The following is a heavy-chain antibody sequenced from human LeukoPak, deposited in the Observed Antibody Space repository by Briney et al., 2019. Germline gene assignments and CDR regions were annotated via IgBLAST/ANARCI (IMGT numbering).Heavy chain of an antibody. CDR2: ISDSGGST. CDR3: AKGKINHDGAFDI. CDR1: GFKFDAYP. Sequence: GGSLRLSCAASGFKFDAYPMSWARQAPGKGLEWVSSISDSGGSTHYAESVRGRFSLSRDNFEKTLHLQMNRLRAEDTAVYYCAKGKINHDGAFDIWGQGTRVIVAS. J-gene: IGHJ3*02. V-gene: IGHV3-23*01. D-gene: IGHD1-14*01.